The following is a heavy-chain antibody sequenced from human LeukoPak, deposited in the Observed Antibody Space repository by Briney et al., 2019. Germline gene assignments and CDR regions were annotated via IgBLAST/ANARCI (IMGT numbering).Heavy chain of an antibody. Sequence: GGSLRLSCAASGFTFSSYAMSWVRQAPGKGLEWVSAISGSGGSTYYADSVKGRFTISRGNSKNTLYLQMNSLRAEDTAVYYCAKDGSGIVGATNWFDPWGQGTLVTVSS. J-gene: IGHJ5*02. D-gene: IGHD1-26*01. CDR3: AKDGSGIVGATNWFDP. V-gene: IGHV3-23*01. CDR1: GFTFSSYA. CDR2: ISGSGGST.